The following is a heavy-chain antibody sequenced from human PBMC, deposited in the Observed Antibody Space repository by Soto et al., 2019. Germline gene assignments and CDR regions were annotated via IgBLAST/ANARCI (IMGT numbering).Heavy chain of an antibody. CDR3: ARGRGRAYCSGGSCYSLHNWFDP. CDR1: GYTFTSYD. D-gene: IGHD2-15*01. J-gene: IGHJ5*02. Sequence: ASVKVSCKASGYTFTSYDINWVRQATGQGLEWMGWMNPNSGNTGYAQKFQGRVTMTRNTSVSTAYMELSSLRSEDTAVYYCARGRGRAYCSGGSCYSLHNWFDPRGQGTLVTVSS. CDR2: MNPNSGNT. V-gene: IGHV1-8*01.